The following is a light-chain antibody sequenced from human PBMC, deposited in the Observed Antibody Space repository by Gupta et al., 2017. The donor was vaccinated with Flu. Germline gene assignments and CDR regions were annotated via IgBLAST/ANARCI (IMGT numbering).Light chain of an antibody. CDR2: DGF. CDR3: QQCNNFPLT. J-gene: IGKJ4*01. Sequence: AIQLTQSPSSLSASVGDRFTISCRASQGISSSVAGYQQKPGKAPKVLIYDGFRLESGVPSRFSGSGSGTDFTLTISSLQPDDFATYYCQQCNNFPLTFGGGTKVEIK. V-gene: IGKV1D-13*01. CDR1: QGISSS.